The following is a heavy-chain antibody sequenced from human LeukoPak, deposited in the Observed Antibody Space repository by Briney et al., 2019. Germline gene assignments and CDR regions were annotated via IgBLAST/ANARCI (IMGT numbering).Heavy chain of an antibody. CDR2: ISSSSSTI. CDR3: ARDDGSGSPAP. CDR1: GFTFSSYG. V-gene: IGHV3-48*01. D-gene: IGHD3-10*01. Sequence: GGSLRLSCAASGFTFSSYGMTWVRQAPGKGLEWVSYISSSSSTIYYADSVKGRFTISRDNAKNSLYLQMNSLRAEGTAVYYCARDDGSGSPAPWGQGTLVTVSS. J-gene: IGHJ5*02.